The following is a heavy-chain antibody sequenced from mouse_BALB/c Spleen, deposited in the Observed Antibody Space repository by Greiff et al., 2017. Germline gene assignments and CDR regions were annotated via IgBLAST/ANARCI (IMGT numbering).Heavy chain of an antibody. CDR1: GYSFTGYN. J-gene: IGHJ4*01. D-gene: IGHD1-1*01. V-gene: IGHV1-39*01. CDR3: AKGGRSYAMDY. CDR2: IDPYYGGT. Sequence: VHVKQSGPELEKPGASVKISCKASGYSFTGYNMNWVKQSNGKSLEWIGNIDPYYGGTSYNQKFKGKATLTVDKSSSTAYMQLKSLTSEDSAVYYCAKGGRSYAMDYWGQGTSVTVSS.